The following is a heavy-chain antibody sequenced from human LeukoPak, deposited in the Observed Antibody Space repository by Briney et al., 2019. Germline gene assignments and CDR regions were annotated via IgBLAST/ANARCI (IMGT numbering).Heavy chain of an antibody. Sequence: GGSLRLSCAASGFTFSSYAMSWVRQAPGKGLEWVSVSSGSGGSTYYADSVKGRFTISRDNSKNTLYLQMNSLRAEDTAVYYCASRDTAMVAFDYWGQGTLVTVSS. V-gene: IGHV3-23*01. CDR1: GFTFSSYA. D-gene: IGHD5-18*01. J-gene: IGHJ4*02. CDR2: SSGSGGST. CDR3: ASRDTAMVAFDY.